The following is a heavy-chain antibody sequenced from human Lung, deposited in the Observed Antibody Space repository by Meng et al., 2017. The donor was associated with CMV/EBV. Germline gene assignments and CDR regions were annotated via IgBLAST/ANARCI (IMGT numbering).Heavy chain of an antibody. CDR1: GGSISSSSYY. CDR3: ARHHHSPTFDY. CDR2: VVYSGTT. J-gene: IGHJ4*02. V-gene: IGHV4-39*01. D-gene: IGHD1-14*01. Sequence: SGPGLVKPSETLPLTCTVSGGSISSSSYYWAWIRQPPGEGLEWIGSVVYSGTTYYTSSLKSRVSISVDTSKNQFSLKLSSVTAADTAVYYCARHHHSPTFDYWGQGTLVTVSS.